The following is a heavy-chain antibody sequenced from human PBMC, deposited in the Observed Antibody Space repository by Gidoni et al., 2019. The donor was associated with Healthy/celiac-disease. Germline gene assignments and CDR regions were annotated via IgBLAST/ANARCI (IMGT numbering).Heavy chain of an antibody. CDR2: ISYDGSNK. CDR1: GFTFSSHA. V-gene: IGHV3-30-3*01. CDR3: ARDPPTDSSGYPIWGAFDI. J-gene: IGHJ3*02. D-gene: IGHD3-22*01. Sequence: QVQLVASGGCVVQPGRSLRRYCAASGFTFSSHAMHWVRQAPGKGLEWVAVISYDGSNKYYADSVKGRFTISRDNSKNTLYLQMNSLRAEDTAVYYCARDPPTDSSGYPIWGAFDIWGQGTMVTVSS.